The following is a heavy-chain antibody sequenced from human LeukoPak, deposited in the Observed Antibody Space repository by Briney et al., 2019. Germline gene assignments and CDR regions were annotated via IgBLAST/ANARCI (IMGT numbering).Heavy chain of an antibody. Sequence: GGSLRLSCAASGFTFSSYEMNWVRQAPGKGLEWVSYISSSGSITYYADSVKGRFTISRDNAKNSLYLQMNSLRAEDTAVCYCARGHVPDYWGQGTLVVVSS. V-gene: IGHV3-48*03. CDR1: GFTFSSYE. CDR3: ARGHVPDY. J-gene: IGHJ4*02. CDR2: ISSSGSIT.